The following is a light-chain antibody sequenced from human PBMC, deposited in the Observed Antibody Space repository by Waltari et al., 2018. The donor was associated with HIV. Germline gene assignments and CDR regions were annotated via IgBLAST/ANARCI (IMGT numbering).Light chain of an antibody. J-gene: IGLJ2*01. V-gene: IGLV3-1*01. CDR1: KLGERY. CDR2: KDT. Sequence: SCDLSQPPSVSVSPGQTANITCSGDKLGERYTCWYQHKAGQSPVLVIYKDTKRPSGIPERFSGSNSGNTATLTISGALPTDDSDYYCQAWDSNIVVFGGGTKLTVL. CDR3: QAWDSNIVV.